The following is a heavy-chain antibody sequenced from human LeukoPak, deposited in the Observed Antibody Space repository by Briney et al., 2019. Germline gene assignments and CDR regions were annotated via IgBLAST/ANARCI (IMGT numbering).Heavy chain of an antibody. CDR2: IRSKAYGGTT. Sequence: GGSLRLSCTASGFTFGDYAMSWFRQAPGKGLEWVGFIRSKAYGGTTEYAASVKGRFTISRDDSKSIAYLQMNSLKTEDTAVYYCTRDSGYGSGVNWFDPRGQGTLVTVSS. J-gene: IGHJ5*02. D-gene: IGHD3-10*01. CDR1: GFTFGDYA. CDR3: TRDSGYGSGVNWFDP. V-gene: IGHV3-49*03.